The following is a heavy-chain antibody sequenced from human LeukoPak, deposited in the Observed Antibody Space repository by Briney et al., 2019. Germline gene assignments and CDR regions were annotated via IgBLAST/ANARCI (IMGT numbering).Heavy chain of an antibody. D-gene: IGHD6-6*01. V-gene: IGHV4-39*01. CDR3: ARSARIAARPQNFDY. Sequence: SSETLSLTCTVSGGSITSSSYYWGWIRQPPGKGLEWIGNIYNGESTYYNPSLKSRLTISVDTSKNQFSLKLRSVTAVDTAVYFCARSARIAARPQNFDYWGQGTLVPVSS. CDR2: IYNGEST. CDR1: GGSITSSSYY. J-gene: IGHJ4*02.